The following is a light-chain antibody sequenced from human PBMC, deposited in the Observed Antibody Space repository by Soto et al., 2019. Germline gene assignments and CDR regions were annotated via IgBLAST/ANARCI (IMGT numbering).Light chain of an antibody. CDR3: QSYDSSLSAWV. CDR2: GNI. J-gene: IGLJ3*02. V-gene: IGLV1-40*01. Sequence: QSVLTQPPSVSVAPGPRVTISCIGSSSNIGAGYDVHWYQQFPGTAPKLLIHGNINRPSGVPDRFSGSKSGTSASLAITGLQAEDETDYYCQSYDSSLSAWVFGGGTKVTVL. CDR1: SSNIGAGYD.